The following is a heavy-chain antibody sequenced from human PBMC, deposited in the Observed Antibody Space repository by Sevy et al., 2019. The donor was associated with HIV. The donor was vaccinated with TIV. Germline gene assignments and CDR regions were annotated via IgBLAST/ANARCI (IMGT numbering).Heavy chain of an antibody. D-gene: IGHD6-19*01. CDR3: ARESNGVYSSCREFDY. CDR1: GFTFSSYS. J-gene: IGHJ4*02. V-gene: IGHV3-21*01. CDR2: ISSSSSYI. Sequence: GSLRLSCAASGFTFSSYSMNWVRQAPGKGLEWVSSISSSSSYIYYADSVKGRFTISRDNAKNSLYLQMNSLRAEDTAVYDCARESNGVYSSCREFDYWGQGTLVTVSS.